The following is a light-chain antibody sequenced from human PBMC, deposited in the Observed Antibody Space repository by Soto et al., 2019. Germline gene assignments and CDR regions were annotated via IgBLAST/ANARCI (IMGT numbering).Light chain of an antibody. V-gene: IGLV2-23*02. CDR1: SSDVGSYNL. CDR2: EVN. Sequence: QSALAQRAAGSGSPGQAITISCTGTSSDVGSYNLVSWYQQLPGKAPKVIICEVNKRPSGVSYLFSGSKSGNTASLTISWLQTEVEADYYCCSYAGTVADVFGTGTKVPVL. CDR3: CSYAGTVADV. J-gene: IGLJ1*01.